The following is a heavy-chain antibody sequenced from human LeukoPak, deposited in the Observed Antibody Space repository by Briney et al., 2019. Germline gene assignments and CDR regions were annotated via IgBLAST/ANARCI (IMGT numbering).Heavy chain of an antibody. CDR3: ARTDLYYDILTGYPAGLDY. CDR1: GYSISSGYY. CDR2: IYHSGST. V-gene: IGHV4-38-2*01. D-gene: IGHD3-9*01. J-gene: IGHJ4*02. Sequence: PSETLSLTCAVSGYSISSGYYWGWIRQPPGKGLEWIGSIYHSGSTYYNPSLKSRVTISVDTSKNQFSLKLSSVTAADTAVYYCARTDLYYDILTGYPAGLDYWGQGTLVTVSS.